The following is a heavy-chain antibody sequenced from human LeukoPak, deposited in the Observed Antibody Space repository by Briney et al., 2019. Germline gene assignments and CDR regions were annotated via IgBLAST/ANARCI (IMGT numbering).Heavy chain of an antibody. J-gene: IGHJ6*02. D-gene: IGHD3-10*01. V-gene: IGHV3-21*05. CDR3: ARGFGELSEGYGMDV. CDR1: GSTFSSYS. CDR2: ISRSSTYI. Sequence: GGSRRLARAPAGSTFSSYSMNWVRQAHGKGLEWVSWISRSSTYICYAKSVQGRFTISRDNAKNSLYLQMNRLRAEDTAVYYCARGFGELSEGYGMDVWGQGTTVTVSS.